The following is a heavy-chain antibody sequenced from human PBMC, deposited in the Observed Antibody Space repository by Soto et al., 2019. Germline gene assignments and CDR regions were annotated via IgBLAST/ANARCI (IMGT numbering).Heavy chain of an antibody. CDR3: ERVKSSSDIFPGYYGMDV. Sequence: PGGSLRLSCAASGFTVSSNYMSWVRQAPGKGLEWVSVIYSGGSTYYADSVKGRFTISRDNSKNTLYLQMNSLRAEDTAVYYCERVKSSSDIFPGYYGMDVWGQGTTVTVSS. D-gene: IGHD6-6*01. V-gene: IGHV3-53*01. J-gene: IGHJ6*02. CDR2: IYSGGST. CDR1: GFTVSSNY.